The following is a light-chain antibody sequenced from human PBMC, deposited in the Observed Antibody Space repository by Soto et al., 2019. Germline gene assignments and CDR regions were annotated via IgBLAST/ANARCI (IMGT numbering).Light chain of an antibody. Sequence: QSVLTQPPSVSGAPGQRVTISCTGSSSNIGAGYDVHWYQQLPGTAPKLLIYGNSNRPSGVPDQFSGSKSGTSASLVITGLQAEDEADYYCQSYDSSLSGSYVFGTGTKVTVL. CDR2: GNS. CDR1: SSNIGAGYD. J-gene: IGLJ1*01. V-gene: IGLV1-40*01. CDR3: QSYDSSLSGSYV.